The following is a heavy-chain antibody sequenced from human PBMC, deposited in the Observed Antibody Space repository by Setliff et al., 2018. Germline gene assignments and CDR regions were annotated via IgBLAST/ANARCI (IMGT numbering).Heavy chain of an antibody. CDR1: GFSLSSNGVG. D-gene: IGHD5-12*01. CDR3: AHRPRYANWYRGNDWFDP. J-gene: IGHJ5*02. V-gene: IGHV2-5*02. Sequence: ESGPTLVNPTQTLTLTCSFSGFSLSSNGVGVGWIRQPPGKAPEWLGIIYWDDDKRYSPSLKHRLTITKDTSRSQVILTMTNVEPVDTAAYYCAHRPRYANWYRGNDWFDPWGQGTLVTVSS. CDR2: IYWDDDK.